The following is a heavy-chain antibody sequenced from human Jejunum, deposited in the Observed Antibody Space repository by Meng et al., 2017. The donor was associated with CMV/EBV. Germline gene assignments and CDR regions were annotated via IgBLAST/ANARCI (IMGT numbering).Heavy chain of an antibody. J-gene: IGHJ5*02. CDR2: ISYNGRT. D-gene: IGHD2-2*01. Sequence: SWLRQHPGKGLEWIGYISYNGRTYYNTSLKSRVTISVDTSKNQFSLKLSSLTAADTAMYFCAREYHLLSRWYDPWGQGTLVTVSS. CDR3: AREYHLLSRWYDP. V-gene: IGHV4-31*02.